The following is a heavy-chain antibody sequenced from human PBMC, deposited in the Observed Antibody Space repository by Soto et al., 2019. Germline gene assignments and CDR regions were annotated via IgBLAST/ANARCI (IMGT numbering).Heavy chain of an antibody. CDR3: ARILTKNFYFDY. J-gene: IGHJ4*01. D-gene: IGHD2-8*01. V-gene: IGHV4-31*03. CDR2: IYYNGST. Sequence: PSETLSLTCTVSGGSISSGGYYWNWFRQYPGKGLEWIGNIYYNGSTYYNPSLKSRVTISVDTSKNQFSLKLNSVTAADTAVYSCARILTKNFYFDYWGQGSLVTVSS. CDR1: GGSISSGGYY.